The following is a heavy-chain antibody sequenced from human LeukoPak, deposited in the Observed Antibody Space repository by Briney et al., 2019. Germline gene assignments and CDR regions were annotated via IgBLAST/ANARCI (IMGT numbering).Heavy chain of an antibody. CDR2: ISAGNGNT. Sequence: ASVKVPCKASGYTFTSYAIHWVRQAPGQRLEWVGWISAGNGNTKYSQNFQGRVTFISNTSATTAFMELSSLRSEDAAVYYCARDSGSGNNDYWGQGTLVTVSS. D-gene: IGHD1-26*01. CDR1: GYTFTSYA. J-gene: IGHJ4*02. V-gene: IGHV1-3*01. CDR3: ARDSGSGNNDY.